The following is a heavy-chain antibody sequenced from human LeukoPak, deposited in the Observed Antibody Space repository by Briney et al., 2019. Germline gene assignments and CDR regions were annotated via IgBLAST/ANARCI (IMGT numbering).Heavy chain of an antibody. J-gene: IGHJ3*02. CDR2: IKQDGSEK. Sequence: PGGSLRLSSAASGFTFSSYWMSWVRQAPGKGLEWVANIKQDGSEKYYVDSVKGRFTISRDNAKNSLYLQMNSLRAEDTAVYYCARAYGGNSGAFDIWGQGTMVTVSS. V-gene: IGHV3-7*01. D-gene: IGHD2-21*02. CDR1: GFTFSSYW. CDR3: ARAYGGNSGAFDI.